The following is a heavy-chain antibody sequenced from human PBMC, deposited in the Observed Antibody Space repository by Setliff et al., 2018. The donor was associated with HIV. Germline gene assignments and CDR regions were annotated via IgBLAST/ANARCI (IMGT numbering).Heavy chain of an antibody. D-gene: IGHD6-19*01. J-gene: IGHJ4*02. CDR2: INPNTGNP. CDR3: ARDPSDSGGWD. CDR1: GDTFSNYA. V-gene: IGHV7-4-1*02. Sequence: ASVKVSCKASGDTFSNYAISWVRQAPGQGLEWMGWINPNTGNPTYAQGFTGRFVLSLDTSVSTAYLQISRLKAEDTAVYYCARDPSDSGGWDWGQGTLVTVSS.